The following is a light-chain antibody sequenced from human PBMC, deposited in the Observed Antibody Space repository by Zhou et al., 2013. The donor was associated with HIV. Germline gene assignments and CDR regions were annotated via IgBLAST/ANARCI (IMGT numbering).Light chain of an antibody. CDR1: QSINTW. CDR2: TAS. CDR3: QQYDSYPLT. J-gene: IGKJ4*01. Sequence: DIQMTQSPSTLSASVGDRVTVTCRASQSINTWLAWYQQKPGKAPRLLIYTASSLEDGVPSRFSGSGSGTEFTLTISSLQPDDFATYYCQQYDSYPLTFGGGTKVEDQT. V-gene: IGKV1-5*03.